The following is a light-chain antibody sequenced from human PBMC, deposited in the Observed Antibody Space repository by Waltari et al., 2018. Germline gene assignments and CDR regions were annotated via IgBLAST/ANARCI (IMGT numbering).Light chain of an antibody. Sequence: QSALTPPRSVSGSPGRSVPISRTGTGRAVGDYNSVSWYQQHPGKAPNLVIYDVTKRPSGVPDRFSGSTSGNSASLTVSGLQAEDEADYYCCSYAGTWVFGGGTKLTVL. CDR2: DVT. J-gene: IGLJ3*02. CDR1: GRAVGDYNS. CDR3: CSYAGTWV. V-gene: IGLV2-11*01.